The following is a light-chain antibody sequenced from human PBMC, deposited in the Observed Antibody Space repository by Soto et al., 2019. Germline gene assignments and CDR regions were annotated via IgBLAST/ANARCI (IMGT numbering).Light chain of an antibody. J-gene: IGLJ1*01. CDR1: SSDVGGFNY. V-gene: IGLV2-14*01. Sequence: QSALTQPASVSGSPGQSITISCTGTSSDVGGFNYVSWYQQHPGKTPKLLIYEVRLRPTGVSDRFSGSKSGSTASLTISGLQAEDEADYYCSSYTSSSSGVFGTGTKLTVL. CDR2: EVR. CDR3: SSYTSSSSGV.